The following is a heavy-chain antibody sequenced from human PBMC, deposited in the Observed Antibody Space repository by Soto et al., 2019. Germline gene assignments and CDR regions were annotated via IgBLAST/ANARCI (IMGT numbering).Heavy chain of an antibody. J-gene: IGHJ5*02. Sequence: ASVKVSCKASGYTFTSYDINWVRQATGQGLEWMGWMNPNSGNTGYAQKFQGRVTMTRNTSISTAYMELSRLRSDDTAVYYCARDSNPFPAHNWFAPSGQGTLVTVSS. CDR3: ARDSNPFPAHNWFAP. CDR2: MNPNSGNT. V-gene: IGHV1-8*01. D-gene: IGHD2-21*01. CDR1: GYTFTSYD.